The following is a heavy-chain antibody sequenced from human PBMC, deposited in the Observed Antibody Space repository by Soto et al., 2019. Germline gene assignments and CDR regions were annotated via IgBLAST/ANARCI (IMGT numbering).Heavy chain of an antibody. Sequence: GGSLRLSCAASGLTFGSNAMSWVRQAPGKGLEWVSAIRGSGGSTYYADSVKGRFTISRDNSKNTLYLQMNSLRSEDTAVYYCAKDGVYYYYSSGRSYWVQGTLVTVSS. CDR2: IRGSGGST. D-gene: IGHD3-22*01. J-gene: IGHJ4*02. V-gene: IGHV3-23*01. CDR3: AKDGVYYYYSSGRSY. CDR1: GLTFGSNA.